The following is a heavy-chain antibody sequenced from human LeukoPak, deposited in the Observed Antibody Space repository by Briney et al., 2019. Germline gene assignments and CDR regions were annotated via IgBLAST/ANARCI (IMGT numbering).Heavy chain of an antibody. V-gene: IGHV1-69*06. CDR3: ARADLGNSGYDYGYFDY. Sequence: GASVKVSCKASGGTFSSYAISWVRQAPGQGLEWMGGIIPIFGTANYAQKFQGRVTITADKSTSTAYMELSSLRSEDTAVYYCARADLGNSGYDYGYFDYWGQGTLVTVSS. J-gene: IGHJ4*02. D-gene: IGHD5-12*01. CDR2: IIPIFGTA. CDR1: GGTFSSYA.